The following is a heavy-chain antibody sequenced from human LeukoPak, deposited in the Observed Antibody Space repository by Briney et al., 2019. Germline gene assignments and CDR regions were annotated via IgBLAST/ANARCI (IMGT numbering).Heavy chain of an antibody. Sequence: GESLKISCKGSGYSFSSYWIGWVRQMPGKGLEGMGIIYPGDSDIRYNPSFQGQVTTSADKSISTAYLQWSSLKAADTAIYYCARFGRREKDSSGYYYPNWFDPWGQGTLVTVSS. V-gene: IGHV5-51*01. CDR3: ARFGRREKDSSGYYYPNWFDP. J-gene: IGHJ5*02. CDR2: IYPGDSDI. CDR1: GYSFSSYW. D-gene: IGHD3-22*01.